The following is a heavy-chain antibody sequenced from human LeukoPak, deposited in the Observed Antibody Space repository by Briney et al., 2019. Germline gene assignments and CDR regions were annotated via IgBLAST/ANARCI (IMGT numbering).Heavy chain of an antibody. CDR2: IYNSGST. Sequence: SETLSLTCTVSGSSISSGYYWGWIRQPQGKGLEWIGAIYNSGSTYYNTSLKSRVAISLDMSKNQLSLTLRSVTAADTAVYYCARRGGYDFSYDYWGQGILVTVSS. V-gene: IGHV4-38-2*02. CDR1: GSSISSGYY. CDR3: ARRGGYDFSYDY. D-gene: IGHD5-12*01. J-gene: IGHJ4*02.